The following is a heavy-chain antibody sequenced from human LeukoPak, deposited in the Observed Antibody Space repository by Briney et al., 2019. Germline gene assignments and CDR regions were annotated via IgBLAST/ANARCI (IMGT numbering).Heavy chain of an antibody. D-gene: IGHD2-2*02. J-gene: IGHJ4*02. V-gene: IGHV3-21*01. CDR2: ISSSSSYI. CDR3: ARWGYCSSTSCYNGY. CDR1: GFTFSSYS. Sequence: GGSLRLSCAASGFTFSSYSMNWVRQAPGKGLEWVSSISSSSSYIYYADSVKGRFTISRDNAKNSLYLQMNSLRAEDTAVYYCARWGYCSSTSCYNGYWGQGTLVTVSS.